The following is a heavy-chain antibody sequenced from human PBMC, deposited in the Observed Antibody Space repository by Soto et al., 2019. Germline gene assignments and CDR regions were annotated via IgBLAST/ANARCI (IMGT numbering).Heavy chain of an antibody. CDR1: GFTFSNAW. D-gene: IGHD6-19*01. V-gene: IGHV3-23*01. J-gene: IGHJ1*01. CDR3: AKVFSSGWYRGYFQH. Sequence: GGSRRLSCAGSGFTFSNAWISWVRQAPGKGLEWVSAISGSGGSTYYADSVKGRFTISRDNSKNTLYLQMNSLRAEDTAVYYCAKVFSSGWYRGYFQHWGQGTLVTVSS. CDR2: ISGSGGST.